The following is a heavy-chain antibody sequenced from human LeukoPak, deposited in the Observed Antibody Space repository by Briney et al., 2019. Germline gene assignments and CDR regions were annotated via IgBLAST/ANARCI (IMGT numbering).Heavy chain of an antibody. Sequence: SVKVSCKASGGTFSGYAISWVRQAPGQGLEWMGGIIPIFGTANYAQKFQGRVTITADESTSTAYMELSSLRSEDTAVYYCARRVAATLDYYGMDVWGQGTTVTVSS. CDR3: ARRVAATLDYYGMDV. D-gene: IGHD2-15*01. CDR1: GGTFSGYA. CDR2: IIPIFGTA. V-gene: IGHV1-69*13. J-gene: IGHJ6*02.